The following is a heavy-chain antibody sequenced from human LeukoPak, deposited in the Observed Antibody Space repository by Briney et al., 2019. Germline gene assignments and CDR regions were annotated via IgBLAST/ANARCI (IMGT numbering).Heavy chain of an antibody. V-gene: IGHV3-23*01. CDR3: AKEKGAGYGYGMDV. CDR2: VSGSGANT. D-gene: IGHD2-2*03. Sequence: PGGSLRLSCAASGFTFSSYAMSWARQAPGKGLEWVSAVSGSGANTYYTDSVKGRFTISRDNSKNTLYLQMDSLRAGDTALYYCAKEKGAGYGYGMDVWGQGTTVTVSS. J-gene: IGHJ6*02. CDR1: GFTFSSYA.